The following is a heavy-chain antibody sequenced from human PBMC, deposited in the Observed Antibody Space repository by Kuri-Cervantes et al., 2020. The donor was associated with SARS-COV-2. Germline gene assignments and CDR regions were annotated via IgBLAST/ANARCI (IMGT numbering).Heavy chain of an antibody. CDR3: ASQEGSGWYPASFQH. D-gene: IGHD6-19*01. Sequence: SVKVSCKASGGTFSSYAISWVRQAPGQGLEWMGRIIPIFGTANYAQKFQGRVTITADESTGTAYMELSSLRSEDTAVYYCASQEGSGWYPASFQHWGQGTLVTVSS. CDR1: GGTFSSYA. CDR2: IIPIFGTA. V-gene: IGHV1-69*13. J-gene: IGHJ1*01.